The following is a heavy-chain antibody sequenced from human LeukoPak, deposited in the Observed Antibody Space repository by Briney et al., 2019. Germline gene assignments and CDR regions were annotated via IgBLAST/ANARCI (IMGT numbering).Heavy chain of an antibody. CDR3: ARFLSAVTTKTGFDY. J-gene: IGHJ4*02. CDR2: IYYSGST. Sequence: SETLSLTRTVSGGSISSSSYYWGWIRQPPGKGLEWIGSIYYSGSTYYNPSLKSRVTISVDTSKNQFSLKLSSVTAADTAVYYCARFLSAVTTKTGFDYWGQGTLVTVSS. V-gene: IGHV4-39*07. D-gene: IGHD4-11*01. CDR1: GGSISSSSYY.